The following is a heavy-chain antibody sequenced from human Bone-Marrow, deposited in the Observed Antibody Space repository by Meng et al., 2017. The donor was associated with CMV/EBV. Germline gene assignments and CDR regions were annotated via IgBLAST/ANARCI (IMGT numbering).Heavy chain of an antibody. D-gene: IGHD1-26*01. V-gene: IGHV3-49*04. J-gene: IGHJ3*02. CDR3: TRNTKTGIVGAKGAFDI. CDR1: GFTFGDYA. CDR2: IRSKAYGGTT. Sequence: GGSLRLSCTASGFTFGDYAMSWVRQAPGKGLEWVSFIRSKAYGGTTEYAASVKGRFTIPRDDSKSVASLQKNSLKTEDTAVYYCTRNTKTGIVGAKGAFDIWGQGTKATV.